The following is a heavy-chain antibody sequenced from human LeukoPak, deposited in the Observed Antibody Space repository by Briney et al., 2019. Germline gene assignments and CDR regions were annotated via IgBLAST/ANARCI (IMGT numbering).Heavy chain of an antibody. CDR3: GSLHNRAL. D-gene: IGHD2/OR15-2a*01. V-gene: IGHV3-48*01. J-gene: IGHJ1*01. CDR2: ITGGSSTIT. CDR1: GFTFSSYS. Sequence: EAGGSLRLSCAAAGFTFSSYSMNWVRQAPGKGLEWLSYITGGSSTITSYADSVNGRFTISRDNAKHSLDLQMTSLRAEDTAIYYCGSLHNRALWGQGTLVTVSS.